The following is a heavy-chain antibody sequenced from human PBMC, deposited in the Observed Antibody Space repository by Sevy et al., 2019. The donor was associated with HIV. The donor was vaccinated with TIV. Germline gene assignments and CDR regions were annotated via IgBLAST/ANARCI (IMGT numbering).Heavy chain of an antibody. CDR1: GYTFTGYY. V-gene: IGHV1-2*02. D-gene: IGHD2-15*01. CDR3: ARERVYCSGGSCKPGGWFDP. CDR2: INPNSGGT. Sequence: ASVKVSCKASGYTFTGYYVHWVRQAPGQGLEWMGWINPNSGGTNYPQKFQGRVTMTRDTSISTAYMELSRLRSDDTAVYYCARERVYCSGGSCKPGGWFDPWGQGTLVTVSS. J-gene: IGHJ5*02.